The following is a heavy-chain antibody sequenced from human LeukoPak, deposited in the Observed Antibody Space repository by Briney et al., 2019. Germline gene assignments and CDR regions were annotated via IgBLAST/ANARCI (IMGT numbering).Heavy chain of an antibody. CDR3: ARPVSCYYDSSGYYGNYYFDY. V-gene: IGHV3-30*04. CDR1: GFTFSSYA. CDR2: ISYDGSNK. D-gene: IGHD3-22*01. Sequence: GGSLRLSCAASGFTFSSYAMHWVRQAPGKGLEWVAVISYDGSNKYYADSVKGRFTVSRDNSKNTLYLQMNSLRAEDTAVYYCARPVSCYYDSSGYYGNYYFDYWGQGTLVTVSS. J-gene: IGHJ4*02.